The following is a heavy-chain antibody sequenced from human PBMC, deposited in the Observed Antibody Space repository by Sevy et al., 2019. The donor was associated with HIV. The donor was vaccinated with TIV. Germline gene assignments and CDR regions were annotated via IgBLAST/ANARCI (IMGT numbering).Heavy chain of an antibody. V-gene: IGHV3-33*01. Sequence: GGSLRLSCAASGFTPSSYGMHWVRQAPGKGLEWVAVIGYDRSNKYYADSVKGRFTISRDNSKNTLFLQMDDLRAEDTAVYYCARDPRMYGDYLLAYFDYWGQGTLVTVSS. CDR1: GFTPSSYG. J-gene: IGHJ4*02. D-gene: IGHD2-8*01. CDR2: IGYDRSNK. CDR3: ARDPRMYGDYLLAYFDY.